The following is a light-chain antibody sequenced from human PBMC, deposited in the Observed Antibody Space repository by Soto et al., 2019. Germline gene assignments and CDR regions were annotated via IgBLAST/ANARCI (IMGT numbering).Light chain of an antibody. J-gene: IGLJ3*02. CDR2: NND. CDR3: AAWDGSLNGWV. Sequence: QAVVTRAPSASGTPGQRVTISCSGSNSNIGSNTVSWYQQVPGTAPKVLIYNNDQRPSGVPDRLSGSKSGTSASLAIGGLQSEDEADYYCAAWDGSLNGWVFGGGTKVTVL. V-gene: IGLV1-44*01. CDR1: NSNIGSNT.